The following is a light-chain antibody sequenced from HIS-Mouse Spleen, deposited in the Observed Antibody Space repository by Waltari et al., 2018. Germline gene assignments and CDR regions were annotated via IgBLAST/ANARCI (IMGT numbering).Light chain of an antibody. CDR1: QSARSN. CDR3: QQYNNWPPWT. V-gene: IGKV3-15*01. J-gene: IGKJ1*01. Sequence: EIVMTQSPATLSVSPGDRATLSCRASQSARSNLAWYQQKPGQAPRLLIYGASTRATGIPARFSGSGSGTEFTLTISSMQSEDFAVYYCQQYNNWPPWTFGQGTKVEIK. CDR2: GAS.